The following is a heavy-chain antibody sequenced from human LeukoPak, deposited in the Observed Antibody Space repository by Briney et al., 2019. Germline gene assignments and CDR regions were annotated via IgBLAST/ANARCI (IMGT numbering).Heavy chain of an antibody. V-gene: IGHV3-21*01. Sequence: GGSLRLSCGASGFTFNIYSMNWVRQAPGKGLEWVSSISSSSSYIYYADSVRGRFTISRDNARNSLYLQMNSLRAEDTAVYYCARSGGGMDDYWGQGTLVTVSS. CDR3: ARSGGGMDDY. CDR1: GFTFNIYS. CDR2: ISSSSSYI. D-gene: IGHD3-16*01. J-gene: IGHJ4*02.